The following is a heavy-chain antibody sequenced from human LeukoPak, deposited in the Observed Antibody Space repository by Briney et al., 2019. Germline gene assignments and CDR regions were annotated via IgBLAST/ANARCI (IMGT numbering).Heavy chain of an antibody. Sequence: PLETLSLTCTVSGGSLSSYYWSWIRHPPGKGLEWIGYIYYSGSTNYNPSLKSRVTISVDTSKNQFSLKLSSVTAADTAVYYCARHNPITIFGVVIISWFDPWGQGTLVTVSS. J-gene: IGHJ5*02. D-gene: IGHD3-3*01. CDR1: GGSLSSYY. CDR3: ARHNPITIFGVVIISWFDP. V-gene: IGHV4-59*01. CDR2: IYYSGST.